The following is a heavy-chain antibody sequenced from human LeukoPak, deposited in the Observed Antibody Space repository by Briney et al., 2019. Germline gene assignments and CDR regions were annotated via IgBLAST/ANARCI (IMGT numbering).Heavy chain of an antibody. J-gene: IGHJ4*02. CDR3: TRTNYYDSSGSDY. CDR1: GFTFSGSA. Sequence: PGGSLRLSCAASGFTFSGSAMHWVRQAPGKGLEWVGRIRSKANSYVTAYAASVKGSFTISRDDSKNTAYLQMNSLKTEDTAVYYCTRTNYYDSSGSDYWGQGTLVTVSS. D-gene: IGHD3-22*01. V-gene: IGHV3-73*01. CDR2: IRSKANSYVT.